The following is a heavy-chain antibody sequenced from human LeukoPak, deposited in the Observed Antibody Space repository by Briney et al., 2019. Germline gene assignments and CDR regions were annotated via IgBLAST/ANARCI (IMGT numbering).Heavy chain of an antibody. V-gene: IGHV1-69*13. CDR1: GGTFSSYA. CDR2: IIPIFGTA. CDR3: ARGARRDILTGYRLVPFDY. Sequence: SVKASCKASGGTFSSYAISWVRQAPGQGLKWMGGIIPIFGTANYAQKFQGRVTITADESTSTAYMELSSLRSEDTAVYYCARGARRDILTGYRLVPFDYWGQGTLVTVSS. D-gene: IGHD3-9*01. J-gene: IGHJ4*02.